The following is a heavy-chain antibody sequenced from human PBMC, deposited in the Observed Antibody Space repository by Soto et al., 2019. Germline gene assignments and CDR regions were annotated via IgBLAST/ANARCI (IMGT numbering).Heavy chain of an antibody. CDR1: GYTFTSYG. Sequence: GASVKVSCKASGYTFTSYGISWVRQAPGQGLEWMGWISAYNGNTNYAQKLQGRVTMTTDTSTSTAYMELRSLRSDDTAVYYCARVTAMVYHYYYGMDVWGQGTTVTSP. V-gene: IGHV1-18*01. CDR2: ISAYNGNT. CDR3: ARVTAMVYHYYYGMDV. J-gene: IGHJ6*02. D-gene: IGHD5-18*01.